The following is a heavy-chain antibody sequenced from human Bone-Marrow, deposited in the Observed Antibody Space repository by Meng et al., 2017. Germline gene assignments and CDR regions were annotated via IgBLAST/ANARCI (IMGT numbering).Heavy chain of an antibody. Sequence: VQLVGSGVVLVKPGGVLRLSCAASGFTFSNAWMSWVRQAPGKGLEWVGRIKSKTDGGTTDYAAPVKGRFTISRDDSKNTLYLQMDSLITEDTAVYFCATGAAAADHWGQGTLVTVSS. CDR3: ATGAAAADH. J-gene: IGHJ4*02. CDR2: IKSKTDGGTT. V-gene: IGHV3-15*01. CDR1: GFTFSNAW. D-gene: IGHD6-13*01.